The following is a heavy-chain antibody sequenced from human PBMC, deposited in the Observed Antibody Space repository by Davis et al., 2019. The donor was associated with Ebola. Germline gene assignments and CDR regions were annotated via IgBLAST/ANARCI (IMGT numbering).Heavy chain of an antibody. J-gene: IGHJ6*02. CDR1: GFTFSSYW. D-gene: IGHD3-16*01. Sequence: PGGSLRLSCAASGFTFSSYWMHWVRQAPGKGLVWVSRINNDGTSTSYADSVKGRFTISRDNAKNSLYLQMNSLRAEDTAVYYCARDRPLDFFFGDYYGMDVWGQGTTVTVSS. CDR2: INNDGTST. CDR3: ARDRPLDFFFGDYYGMDV. V-gene: IGHV3-74*01.